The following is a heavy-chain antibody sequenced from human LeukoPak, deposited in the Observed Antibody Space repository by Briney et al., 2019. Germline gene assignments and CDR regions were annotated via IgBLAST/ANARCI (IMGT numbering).Heavy chain of an antibody. Sequence: PGGSLRLSCAASGFTFSSYAMHWVRQAPGKGLEWVAVISFDGSNKNYADSVTGRFTISRDTSKNTLYLQMNSLRAEDTAVYCCARGGTISRGWGYIDFWGQGTLVTVSS. D-gene: IGHD6-19*01. CDR3: ARGGTISRGWGYIDF. CDR2: ISFDGSNK. J-gene: IGHJ4*02. CDR1: GFTFSSYA. V-gene: IGHV3-30-3*01.